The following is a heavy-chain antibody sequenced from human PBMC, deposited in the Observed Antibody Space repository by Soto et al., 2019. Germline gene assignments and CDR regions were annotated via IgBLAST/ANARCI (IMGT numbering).Heavy chain of an antibody. D-gene: IGHD2-15*01. CDR1: GASISDNW. CDR3: ARHVAVPRTRGFDY. CDR2: IYHSGTT. J-gene: IGHJ4*02. Sequence: QVQLQESGPGLVKPSGTLSLTCAVSGASISDNWWSWVRQPPGKGLEWIGEIYHSGTTTYNASLKSRVIISVDKSASQISLTLNSVTAADTAIYYCARHVAVPRTRGFDYWGQGTPVTVSS. V-gene: IGHV4-4*02.